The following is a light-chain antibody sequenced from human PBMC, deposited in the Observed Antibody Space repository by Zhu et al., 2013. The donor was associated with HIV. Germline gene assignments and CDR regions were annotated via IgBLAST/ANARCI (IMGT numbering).Light chain of an antibody. Sequence: QPALTQPASVSGSPGQSITISCTGTSSNVGNYNLVSWFQQYPDKAPKLMIYEGSKRPSGVSNRFSGSKSGNTASLTISGLQAEDEADYYCCSYAGSSTYVFGTGTKVTVL. CDR2: EGS. CDR1: SSNVGNYNL. V-gene: IGLV2-23*01. CDR3: CSYAGSSTYV. J-gene: IGLJ1*01.